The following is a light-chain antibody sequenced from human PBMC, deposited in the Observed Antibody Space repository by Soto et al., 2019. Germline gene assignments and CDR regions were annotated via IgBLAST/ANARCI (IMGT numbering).Light chain of an antibody. CDR1: QSVLHSSNNKNY. J-gene: IGKJ1*01. CDR3: QQYYNTPWT. Sequence: DIVMTQSPDSLAVSLGERATINCKSSQSVLHSSNNKNYLAWYQQKAGQPPKLLIYWASTRESGVPDRFSGSGSGTDFTLTISSLQAEDVAVYYCQQYYNTPWTFGQGTKVEIK. V-gene: IGKV4-1*01. CDR2: WAS.